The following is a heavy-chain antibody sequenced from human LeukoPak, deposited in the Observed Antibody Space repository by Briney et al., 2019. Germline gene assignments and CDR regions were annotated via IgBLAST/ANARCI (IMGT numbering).Heavy chain of an antibody. J-gene: IGHJ4*02. CDR1: GFTFSSYS. Sequence: GGSLRLSCAASGFTFSSYSMNWVRQAPGKGLEWVSYISSSSSTIYYADSVKGRFTISRDNAKNSLYLQMNSLRAEDTAVYYCARDLLGYCSSTSCSLGYWGQGTLVTVSS. V-gene: IGHV3-48*04. CDR2: ISSSSSTI. CDR3: ARDLLGYCSSTSCSLGY. D-gene: IGHD2-2*01.